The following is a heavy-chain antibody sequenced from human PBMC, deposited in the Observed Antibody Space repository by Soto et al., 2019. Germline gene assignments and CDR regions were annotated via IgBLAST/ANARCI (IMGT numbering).Heavy chain of an antibody. J-gene: IGHJ4*02. D-gene: IGHD6-13*01. CDR3: ARVVLIAAGGRDFVY. Sequence: PSDTLSLTGAVYDGSFSGDYCSWNRQPPGKGLEWIGEINHSGSTNYNPSLKSRVTISVDTSKNQFSLKLSSVTAADTAVYYCARVVLIAAGGRDFVYWGQGTLVTVFS. CDR2: INHSGST. CDR1: DGSFSGDY. V-gene: IGHV4-34*01.